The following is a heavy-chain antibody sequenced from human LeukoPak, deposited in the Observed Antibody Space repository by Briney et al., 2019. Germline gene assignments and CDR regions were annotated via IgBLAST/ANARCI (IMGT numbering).Heavy chain of an antibody. D-gene: IGHD3-22*01. CDR3: ARNYYDSSGEL. Sequence: GGSLRLSCAASGFTFSDYYMSRIRQAPGKGLEWVSYISSSSSYTNYADSVKGRFTISRDNSKNTLYLQMNSLRAEDTAVYYCARNYYDSSGELWGQGTLVTVSS. J-gene: IGHJ4*02. CDR1: GFTFSDYY. CDR2: ISSSSSYT. V-gene: IGHV3-11*03.